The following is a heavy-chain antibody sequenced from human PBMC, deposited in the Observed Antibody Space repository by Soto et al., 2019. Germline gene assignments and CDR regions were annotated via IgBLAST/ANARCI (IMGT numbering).Heavy chain of an antibody. CDR1: GYTFTTFW. CDR3: ARLYCSSSTCDSWFDP. D-gene: IGHD2-2*01. CDR2: IDPRDSYT. Sequence: GESLKISCXGFGYTFTTFWISWVRQMPGRGLEWMGRIDPRDSYTNYSPSFQGHVTISVDKSISTAYLQWGSLKASDTAMYYRARLYCSSSTCDSWFDPWGQGTLVTVSS. V-gene: IGHV5-10-1*01. J-gene: IGHJ5*02.